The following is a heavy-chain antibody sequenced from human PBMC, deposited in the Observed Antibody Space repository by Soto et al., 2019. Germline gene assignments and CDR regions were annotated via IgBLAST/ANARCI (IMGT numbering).Heavy chain of an antibody. V-gene: IGHV3-21*01. D-gene: IGHD3-22*01. CDR2: ISSSSSYI. CDR3: ATMPRNNSSGRGL. CDR1: GFTFSSYS. J-gene: IGHJ4*02. Sequence: PGGSLRLSCAASGFTFSSYSMNWVRQAPGKGLEWVSSISSSSSYIYYADSVKGRFTISRDNAKNSLYLQMNSLRAEDTAVYYCATMPRNNSSGRGLWGQGTLVTVSS.